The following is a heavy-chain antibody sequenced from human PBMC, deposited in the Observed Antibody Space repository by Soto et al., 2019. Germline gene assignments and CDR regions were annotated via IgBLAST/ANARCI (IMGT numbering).Heavy chain of an antibody. CDR2: MNPNSGNT. Sequence: ASVKVSCKASGYTLTSYDINWVRQATGQGLEWMGWMNPNSGNTGYAQKFQGRVTMTRNTSISTAYMELSSLRSEDTAVYYCARGTVDYGDYSYYMDVWGKGTTVTVSS. CDR3: ARGTVDYGDYSYYMDV. V-gene: IGHV1-8*01. CDR1: GYTLTSYD. D-gene: IGHD4-17*01. J-gene: IGHJ6*03.